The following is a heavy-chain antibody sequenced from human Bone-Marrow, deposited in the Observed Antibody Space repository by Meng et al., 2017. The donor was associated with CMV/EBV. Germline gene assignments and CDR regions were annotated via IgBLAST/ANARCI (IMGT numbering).Heavy chain of an antibody. V-gene: IGHV6-1*01. CDR1: GDSVSSTSAA. J-gene: IGHJ5*02. CDR2: TYYRSKWYN. Sequence: QTLSLTCAISGDSVSSTSAAWNCIRQSPSRGLEWLGRTYYRSKWYNDYAVSVKSRITINPDTSNNQFSLHLNSVTPEDTAVYYCAKLGSTSCSWGQGTLVTVSS. CDR3: AKLGSTSCS. D-gene: IGHD2-2*01.